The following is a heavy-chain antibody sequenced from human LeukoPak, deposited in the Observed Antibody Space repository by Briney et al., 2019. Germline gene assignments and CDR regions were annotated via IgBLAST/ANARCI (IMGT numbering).Heavy chain of an antibody. CDR3: ARGRYCSGGSCYSYDYSYMDV. CDR1: GGSFSGYY. J-gene: IGHJ6*03. CDR2: INHSGST. Sequence: SETLSLTCAVYGGSFSGYYWSWIRQPPGKGLEWIGEINHSGSTNYNPSLKSRVTISVDTSKNQFSLKLSSVTAADTAVYYFARGRYCSGGSCYSYDYSYMDVWAKGPRSPSP. V-gene: IGHV4-34*01. D-gene: IGHD2-15*01.